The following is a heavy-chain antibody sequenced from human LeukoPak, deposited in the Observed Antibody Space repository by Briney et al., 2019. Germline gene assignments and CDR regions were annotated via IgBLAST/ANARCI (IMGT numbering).Heavy chain of an antibody. CDR3: ARHPRVVGSATRQHYFDY. V-gene: IGHV3-48*03. CDR1: GFTFSSYE. J-gene: IGHJ4*02. D-gene: IGHD2-2*01. Sequence: GGSLRLSYAASGFTFSSYEMNWVRQAPGKGMEWVSYISSSGSTIYSADSVKGRFTISRANAKNSLYLQMNSLTSKDTAVYYCARHPRVVGSATRQHYFDYWGQGTLVTVSS. CDR2: ISSSGSTI.